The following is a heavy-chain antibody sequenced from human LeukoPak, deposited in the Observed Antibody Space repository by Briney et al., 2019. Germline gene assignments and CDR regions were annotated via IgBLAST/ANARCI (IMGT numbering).Heavy chain of an antibody. CDR1: GGSINSYY. CDR2: IYYSGST. CDR3: ARARDGHINNWFDP. J-gene: IGHJ5*02. Sequence: SETLSLTCTVSGGSINSYYWSWIRQPPGKGLEWIGYIYYSGSTNYNPSLKSRVTISVDTSKNQFSLKMSSVTAADAAVYYCARARDGHINNWFDPWGQGTLVTVSS. D-gene: IGHD5-24*01. V-gene: IGHV4-59*01.